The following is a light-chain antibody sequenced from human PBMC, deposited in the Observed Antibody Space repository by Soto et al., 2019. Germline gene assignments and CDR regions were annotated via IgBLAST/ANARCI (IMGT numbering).Light chain of an antibody. CDR3: ISYTSSSTSYV. CDR2: EVS. J-gene: IGLJ1*01. V-gene: IGLV2-14*01. Sequence: QSVLTQPASVSGSPGQSITISCTGTSSDVGGYNYVAWYQLHPGKVPRLMIYEVSNRPSGVSNRFSGSKSGSTASLTISGLQAEDEADYYCISYTSSSTSYVFGTGTKVTVL. CDR1: SSDVGGYNY.